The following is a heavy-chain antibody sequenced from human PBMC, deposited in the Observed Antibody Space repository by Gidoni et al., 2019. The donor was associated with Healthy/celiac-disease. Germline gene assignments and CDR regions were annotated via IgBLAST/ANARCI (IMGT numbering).Heavy chain of an antibody. CDR2: IIPILGIA. D-gene: IGHD3-10*01. Sequence: QVQLVQSGAEVKKPGSSVKVSCKASGGTFSSYAISWVRQAPGQGLEWMGRIIPILGIANYAQKFQGRVTITADKSTSTAYMELSSLRSEDTAVYYCARVPEGELLWFGELLLSDYYGMDVWGQGTTVTVSS. J-gene: IGHJ6*02. CDR3: ARVPEGELLWFGELLLSDYYGMDV. CDR1: GGTFSSYA. V-gene: IGHV1-69*04.